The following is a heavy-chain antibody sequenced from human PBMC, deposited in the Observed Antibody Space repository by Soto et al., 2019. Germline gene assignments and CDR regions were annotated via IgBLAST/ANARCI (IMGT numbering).Heavy chain of an antibody. D-gene: IGHD2-2*01. V-gene: IGHV3-30*18. J-gene: IGHJ4*02. CDR2: ISFDGSNK. CDR3: AKDPDVVTRGQLWISYFDY. CDR1: GFTFRSYA. Sequence: QVQLVESGGGVVQPGRSLRLSCAASGFTFRSYAMHWVRQAPGKGLEWVAAISFDGSNKYYADSVKGRFTISRDNSENTLYLQINGLRPEETAVYYCAKDPDVVTRGQLWISYFDYWGQGTLVTVSS.